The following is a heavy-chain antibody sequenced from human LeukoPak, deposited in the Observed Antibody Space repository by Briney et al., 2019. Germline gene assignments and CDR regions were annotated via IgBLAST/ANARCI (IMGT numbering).Heavy chain of an antibody. CDR2: IKSKSDGGTI. J-gene: IGHJ3*02. Sequence: GGSLRLSCAASGFTFSNVWLSWVRQFPGKGLEWLGRIKSKSDGGTIDYAAPVKGRFTISRDDSKETLYLQMSSLKTEDTALYYCATGEWLAPADAFDIWGQGTMVTVSS. D-gene: IGHD6-19*01. CDR1: GFTFSNVW. V-gene: IGHV3-15*01. CDR3: ATGEWLAPADAFDI.